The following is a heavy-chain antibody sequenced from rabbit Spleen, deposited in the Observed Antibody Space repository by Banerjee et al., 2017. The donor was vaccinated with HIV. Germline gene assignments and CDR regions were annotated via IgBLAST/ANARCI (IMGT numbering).Heavy chain of an antibody. D-gene: IGHD2-1*01. CDR3: ARGPSVGRVGGYVPYFNL. CDR2: IYPGSGST. Sequence: QEQLVESGGGLVQPEGSLILTCTASGFSFNGNHVMCWVRQAPGKGLEWIACIYPGSGSTYYASWAKGRFTISKTSSTTVTLQMTSLTAADTATYFCARGPSVGRVGGYVPYFNLWGPGTLVTVS. J-gene: IGHJ4*01. V-gene: IGHV1S45*01. CDR1: GFSFNGNHV.